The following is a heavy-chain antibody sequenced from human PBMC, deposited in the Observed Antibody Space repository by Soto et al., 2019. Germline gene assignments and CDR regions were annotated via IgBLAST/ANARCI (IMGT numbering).Heavy chain of an antibody. V-gene: IGHV3-23*01. Sequence: VQVLESGGGLVQPGGSLRLSCVVSVFPFGANAMSWVRQAPGKGLEWVSGLSNTGRRTSYADSVKGRFIISRDNSENTVYLQMNSLRVEDTAVYYCATEMGATQGPFDNWGQGTLVTVSS. CDR3: ATEMGATQGPFDN. J-gene: IGHJ4*02. CDR1: VFPFGANA. D-gene: IGHD1-26*01. CDR2: LSNTGRRT.